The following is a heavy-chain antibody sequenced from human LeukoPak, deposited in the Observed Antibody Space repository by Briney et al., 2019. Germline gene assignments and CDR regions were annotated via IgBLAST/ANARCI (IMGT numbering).Heavy chain of an antibody. CDR2: ISYDGSNK. CDR1: GFTFSSYA. Sequence: GGSLRLSCAASGFTFSSYAMHWVRQAPGKGLEWVAAISYDGSNKYYADSVKGRFTISRDNSKNTLYLQMNSLRAEDTAVYYCARDRIQYSSSSGALDYWGQGTLVTVSS. CDR3: ARDRIQYSSSSGALDY. J-gene: IGHJ4*02. V-gene: IGHV3-30*01. D-gene: IGHD6-6*01.